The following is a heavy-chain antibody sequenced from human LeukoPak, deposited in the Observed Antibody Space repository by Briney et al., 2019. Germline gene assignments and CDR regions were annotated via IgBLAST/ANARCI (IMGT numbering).Heavy chain of an antibody. CDR3: ARDLMSDGAYDI. Sequence: PSETLSLTCTVSGGSISSYYWSWIRQPPGKGLEWVSSISRSSISIYYTDSVKGRFTVSRENAKKSLYLQMNSLRVEDTAVYYCARDLMSDGAYDIWGQGTMVTVSS. CDR1: GGSISSYY. V-gene: IGHV3-21*01. D-gene: IGHD5-24*01. J-gene: IGHJ3*02. CDR2: ISRSSISI.